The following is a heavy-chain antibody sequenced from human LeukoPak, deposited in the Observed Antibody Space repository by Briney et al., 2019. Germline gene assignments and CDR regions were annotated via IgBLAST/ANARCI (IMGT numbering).Heavy chain of an antibody. CDR2: ISGSGGST. CDR3: AKFPLQSIAVAGKTEPTSDY. J-gene: IGHJ4*02. V-gene: IGHV3-23*01. Sequence: PGGSLRLSCAASGFTFSSYAMSWVRQAPGKGLEWVSAISGSGGSTYYADSVKGRFTISRDNSKNTLYLQMNSLRAEDTAVHYCAKFPLQSIAVAGKTEPTSDYWGQGTLVTVSS. CDR1: GFTFSSYA. D-gene: IGHD6-19*01.